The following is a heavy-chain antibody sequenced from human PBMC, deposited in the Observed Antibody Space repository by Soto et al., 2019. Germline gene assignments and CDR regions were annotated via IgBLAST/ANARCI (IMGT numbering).Heavy chain of an antibody. CDR2: INEDGSEK. V-gene: IGHV3-7*01. CDR3: ARGDNPGY. CDR1: GFTFSSHW. D-gene: IGHD1-1*01. Sequence: EVQLVESGGGLVQPGGSLRLSCAASGFTFSSHWMTWVRQAPGKGLEWVANINEDGSEKYYVDSVKGRFTISRDNAKNSLYLQMNSLRAEDTALFYCARGDNPGYWGQGTLVTVSS. J-gene: IGHJ4*02.